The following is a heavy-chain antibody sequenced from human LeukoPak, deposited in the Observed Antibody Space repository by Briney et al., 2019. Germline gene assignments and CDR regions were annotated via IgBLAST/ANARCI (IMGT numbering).Heavy chain of an antibody. J-gene: IGHJ1*01. CDR3: ARGGAARLHFQN. CDR1: GGSISTYY. Sequence: SETLSLTCTVSGGSISTYYWNWIRQPPGKGLEWIGYIYHSGSTNYTPSLQSRVTISVDTSKNQFSLNLNSVTAADTAVYYCARGGAARLHFQNWGQGTLVTVSS. D-gene: IGHD6-6*01. CDR2: IYHSGST. V-gene: IGHV4-59*01.